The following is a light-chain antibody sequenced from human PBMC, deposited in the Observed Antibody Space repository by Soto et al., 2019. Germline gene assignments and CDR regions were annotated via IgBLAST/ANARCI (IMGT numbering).Light chain of an antibody. CDR3: QQYDTSPLT. J-gene: IGKJ1*01. CDR1: QSVSSNY. Sequence: EIVLTQSPGTLSLSPGERATLSCRASQSVSSNYLAWYQQKRGQAPRLLIYGASSKATGIPTRFSGSGSGTEFTLTISSLEPEDFAVYYCQQYDTSPLTFGQGTKVEI. V-gene: IGKV3-20*01. CDR2: GAS.